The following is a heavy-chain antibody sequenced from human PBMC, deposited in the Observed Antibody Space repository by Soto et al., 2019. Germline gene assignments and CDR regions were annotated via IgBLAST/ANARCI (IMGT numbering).Heavy chain of an antibody. CDR1: GGTFSNFP. V-gene: IGHV1-69*13. CDR2: LIPLFGTP. CDR3: ASPYHYDSRAYLGAFDT. D-gene: IGHD3-22*01. J-gene: IGHJ3*02. Sequence: VASVKVSCKATGGTFSNFPISWVRQAPGQGLEWMGGLIPLFGTPKYAQKFQGRVTIIADESTSTASMELRSLRSEDTAVYYCASPYHYDSRAYLGAFDTWGQGTMVTVSS.